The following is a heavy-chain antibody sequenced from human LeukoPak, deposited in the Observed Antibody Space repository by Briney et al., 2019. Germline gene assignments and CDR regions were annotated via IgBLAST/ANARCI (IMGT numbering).Heavy chain of an antibody. CDR2: ITNAGSTI. V-gene: IGHV3-11*01. J-gene: IGHJ6*02. CDR1: GFTFSDYN. CDR3: ARSIGLTGGGVDV. D-gene: IGHD3-9*01. Sequence: GGSLRLSCAASGFTFSDYNMNWVRQAPGKGLEWVSYITNAGSTIHHADSVKGRFTISRDNAKETLYLQMNSLRAEDTAVYYCARSIGLTGGGVDVWGQGTTVTVSS.